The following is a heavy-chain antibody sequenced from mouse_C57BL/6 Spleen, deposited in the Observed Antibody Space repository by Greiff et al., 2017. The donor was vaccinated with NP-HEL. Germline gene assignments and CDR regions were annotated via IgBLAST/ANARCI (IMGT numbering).Heavy chain of an antibody. CDR3: ARSPYYSTLRGFAY. J-gene: IGHJ3*01. Sequence: EVQLQQSGPELVKPGASVKISCKASGYTFTDYYMNWVKQSHGKSLAWIGDINPNNGGTSYNQKFKGKATLTVDKSSSTAYMELRSLTSEDSAVYYCARSPYYSTLRGFAYWGQGTLVTVSA. CDR1: GYTFTDYY. V-gene: IGHV1-26*01. D-gene: IGHD2-12*01. CDR2: INPNNGGT.